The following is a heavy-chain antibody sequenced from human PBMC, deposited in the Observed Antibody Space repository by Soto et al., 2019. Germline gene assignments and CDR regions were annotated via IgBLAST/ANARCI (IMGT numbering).Heavy chain of an antibody. V-gene: IGHV4-34*01. CDR3: ARGEYYDIQDY. Sequence: PSETLSLTCAVYGGSFSGYYWSWIRQPPGKGLEWIGEINHSGSTNYNPSLKSRVTISVDTSKNQFSLKLSSVTAADTAVYYCARGEYYDIQDYWGQGTLVTVSS. CDR1: GGSFSGYY. CDR2: INHSGST. D-gene: IGHD3-9*01. J-gene: IGHJ4*02.